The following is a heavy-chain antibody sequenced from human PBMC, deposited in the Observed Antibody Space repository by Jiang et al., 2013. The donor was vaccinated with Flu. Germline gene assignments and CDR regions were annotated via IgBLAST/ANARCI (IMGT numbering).Heavy chain of an antibody. CDR1: GASISSYH. CDR3: ARIQAPLYGDYPDWYFDL. J-gene: IGHJ2*01. Sequence: TCPGLVKPSETLSLTCSVSGASISSYHWSWIRQPPGKGLEWIGYIHYGGSTNYNPSLKSRITMSVDTSQNQFSLTLSSVTAADAAVYYCARIQAPLYGDYPDWYFDLWGRGTLVTVSS. D-gene: IGHD4-17*01. V-gene: IGHV4-59*01. CDR2: IHYGGST.